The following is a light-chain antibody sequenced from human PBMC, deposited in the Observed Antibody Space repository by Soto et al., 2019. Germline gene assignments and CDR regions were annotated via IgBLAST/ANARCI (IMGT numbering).Light chain of an antibody. CDR2: GAS. V-gene: IGKV3-15*01. Sequence: ETVMTQSPATLSVSPGDRATLSCRASQSVSSNLAWYQQKPGQAPRLLIYGASTRATGIPARFSGSGSGTEFTLTISSLQSEDFAVYNCQQYNNWPITFGQGTRLEIK. CDR1: QSVSSN. CDR3: QQYNNWPIT. J-gene: IGKJ5*01.